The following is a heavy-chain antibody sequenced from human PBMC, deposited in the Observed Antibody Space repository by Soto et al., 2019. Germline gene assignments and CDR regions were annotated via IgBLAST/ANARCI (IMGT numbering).Heavy chain of an antibody. J-gene: IGHJ4*02. CDR3: AKDESTGYVELY. CDR2: ISGGGDST. V-gene: IGHV3-23*01. D-gene: IGHD3-22*01. Sequence: GGSLRLSCAVSGFRFRDYWMNWVRQAPGKGLEWISTISGGGDSTYYADSVRGRFTVSRDDSKNTVYLQMNSLRAEDTALYYCAKDESTGYVELYWGLGTLVTVSS. CDR1: GFRFRDYW.